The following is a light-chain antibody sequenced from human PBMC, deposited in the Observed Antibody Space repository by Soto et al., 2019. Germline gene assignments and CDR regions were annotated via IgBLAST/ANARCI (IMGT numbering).Light chain of an antibody. CDR3: SSYTRSNTLV. Sequence: QSALTQPASVSGSPGQWITISCTGTSSDVGGYNYVSWYQQHPGKAPKLMIYDVSNRPSGVSNRFSGSKSGNTASLTISGLQAEDEADYYCSSYTRSNTLVFGGGTKLTVL. CDR2: DVS. J-gene: IGLJ2*01. V-gene: IGLV2-14*01. CDR1: SSDVGGYNY.